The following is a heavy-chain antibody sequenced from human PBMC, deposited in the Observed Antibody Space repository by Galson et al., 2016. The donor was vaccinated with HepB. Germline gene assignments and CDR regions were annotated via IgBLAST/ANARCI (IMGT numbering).Heavy chain of an antibody. CDR2: MSYDESHK. CDR3: ARDRGLRFLEWFMAW. V-gene: IGHV3-30*04. Sequence: SLRLSCAASGFTFSDYSMHWVRQAPGKGLEWLGVMSYDESHKYYADYVKDRITISRDNFKNTLYLHMSGLRAEDTAVYYCARDRGLRFLEWFMAWWGQGTLVTVSS. J-gene: IGHJ4*02. D-gene: IGHD3-3*01. CDR1: GFTFSDYS.